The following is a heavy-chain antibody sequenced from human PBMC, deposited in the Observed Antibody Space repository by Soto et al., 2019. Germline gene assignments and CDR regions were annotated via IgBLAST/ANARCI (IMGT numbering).Heavy chain of an antibody. Sequence: QVTLKEAGPVLVKPTETLTLTCTVSGFSLNTDGMGVSWIRQPPGKALEWLAQIFSSDDKSYSASLKSRLSISKDSSGSQVGLSVTNMDPVDQATYYCARIRGYDSLVPVDYWGQGILVTVSS. V-gene: IGHV2-26*01. CDR2: IFSSDDK. J-gene: IGHJ4*02. CDR1: GFSLNTDGMG. D-gene: IGHD5-12*01. CDR3: ARIRGYDSLVPVDY.